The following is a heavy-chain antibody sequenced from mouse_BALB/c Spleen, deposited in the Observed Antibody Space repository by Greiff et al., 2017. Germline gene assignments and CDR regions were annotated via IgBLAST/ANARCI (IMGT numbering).Heavy chain of an antibody. CDR1: GYTFTSYW. CDR2: INPSTGYT. V-gene: IGHV1-7*01. J-gene: IGHJ2*01. CDR3: ARLAYFDY. Sequence: QVQLQQSGAELAKPGASVKMSCKASGYTFTSYWMHWVKQRPGQGLEWIGYINPSTGYTEYNQKFKGKATLTSDKSSSTAYMELSSLTSEDSAVYYCARLAYFDYWGQGTTLTVSS.